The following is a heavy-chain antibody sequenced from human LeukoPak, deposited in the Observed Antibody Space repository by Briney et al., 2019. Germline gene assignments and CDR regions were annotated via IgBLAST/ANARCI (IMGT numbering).Heavy chain of an antibody. CDR2: ISGSGGST. CDR1: GFTFSSYA. CDR3: TRDQEGSDY. V-gene: IGHV3-23*01. J-gene: IGHJ4*02. Sequence: PGGSLRLSCAASGFTFSSYAMSWVRQAPGKGLEWVSVISGSGGSTYYADSVKGRFTISRDNSKNTLFLQMNSLRAEDTAVYYCTRDQEGSDYWGQGTLVTVSS.